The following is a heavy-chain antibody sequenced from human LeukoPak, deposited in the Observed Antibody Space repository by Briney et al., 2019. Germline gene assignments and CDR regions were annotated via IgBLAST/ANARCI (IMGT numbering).Heavy chain of an antibody. D-gene: IGHD4-17*01. Sequence: PSETLSLTCAVYGGSFSGYYWSWIRQPPGKGLEWIGEINHSGSTNYNPSLKSRVTISVDTSKNQFSLKLSSVTAADTAVYYCARGGGTGGVTKRRGMDVWGQGTTVTVSS. CDR1: GGSFSGYY. V-gene: IGHV4-34*01. CDR2: INHSGST. CDR3: ARGGGTGGVTKRRGMDV. J-gene: IGHJ6*02.